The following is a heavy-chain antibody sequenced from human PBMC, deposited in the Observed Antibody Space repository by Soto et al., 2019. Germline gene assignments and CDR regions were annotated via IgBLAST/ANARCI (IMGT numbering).Heavy chain of an antibody. J-gene: IGHJ6*02. V-gene: IGHV1-69*12. D-gene: IGHD2-21*02. CDR3: ARGSIVVVTAIPPGGYYYGMDV. CDR1: GGTFSSYA. CDR2: IIPIFGTA. Sequence: QVQLVQSGAEVKKPGSSVKVSCKASGGTFSSYAISWVRQAPGQGLEWMGGIIPIFGTANYAQKFQGRVTLTADESTSTGYMELSSLRSEDTAVYYCARGSIVVVTAIPPGGYYYGMDVWGQGTTVTVSS.